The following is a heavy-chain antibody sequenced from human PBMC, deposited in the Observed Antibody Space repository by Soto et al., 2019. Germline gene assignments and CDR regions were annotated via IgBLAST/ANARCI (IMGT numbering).Heavy chain of an antibody. V-gene: IGHV1-69*13. J-gene: IGHJ4*02. CDR3: APPHTEPTKTPFFSSGFDY. CDR2: IIPIFGTA. D-gene: IGHD4-4*01. CDR1: GGTFSSYA. Sequence: SVKVSCKASGGTFSSYAISWVRQAPGQGLEWMGGIIPIFGTANYAQKFQGRVTITADESTSTAYMELSSLRSEDTAVYYCAPPHTEPTKTPFFSSGFDYGGEETRVPFS.